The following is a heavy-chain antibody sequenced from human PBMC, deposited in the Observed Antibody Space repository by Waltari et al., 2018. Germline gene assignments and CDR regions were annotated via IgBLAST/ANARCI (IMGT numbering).Heavy chain of an antibody. CDR3: ASMGYCSGGSCYSGYYYYMDV. J-gene: IGHJ6*03. CDR1: GYTFTSYD. CDR2: MNPNSGNT. V-gene: IGHV1-8*03. D-gene: IGHD2-15*01. Sequence: QVQLVQSGAEVKKPGASVKVSCKASGYTFTSYDINWVRQATGQGLEWMVWMNPNSGNTGYAQKFQGRVTITRNPSISTAYMELSSLRSEDTAVYYCASMGYCSGGSCYSGYYYYMDVWGKGTTVTVSS.